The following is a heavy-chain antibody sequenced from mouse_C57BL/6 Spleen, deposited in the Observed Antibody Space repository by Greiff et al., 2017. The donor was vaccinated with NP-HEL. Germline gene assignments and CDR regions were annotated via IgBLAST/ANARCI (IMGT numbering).Heavy chain of an antibody. J-gene: IGHJ1*03. CDR1: GFTFSSYG. V-gene: IGHV5-6*02. CDR3: ARQNNYHWYFDV. D-gene: IGHD5-1-1*01. CDR2: ISSGGSYT. Sequence: DVMLVESGGDLVKPGGSLKLSCAASGFTFSSYGMSWVRQTPDKRLEWVATISSGGSYTYYPDSVKGRFTISRDNAKNTLYLQMSSLKSEDTAMYYCARQNNYHWYFDVWGTGTTVTVSS.